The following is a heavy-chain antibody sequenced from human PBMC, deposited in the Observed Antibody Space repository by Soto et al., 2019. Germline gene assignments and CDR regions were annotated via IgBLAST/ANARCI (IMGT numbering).Heavy chain of an antibody. V-gene: IGHV3-23*01. CDR2: ISGSGDFT. Sequence: EVQLLESGGGLVQPGGSLRLSCAASGFTFSSYAMSWVRQAPGKGLEWVSVISGSGDFTFYADSGKGRFTISRDNSKNTRDLQMNSLRADDAAVDYCAKTQNESLDYWGQGTLVTVSS. CDR1: GFTFSSYA. D-gene: IGHD1-1*01. J-gene: IGHJ4*02. CDR3: AKTQNESLDY.